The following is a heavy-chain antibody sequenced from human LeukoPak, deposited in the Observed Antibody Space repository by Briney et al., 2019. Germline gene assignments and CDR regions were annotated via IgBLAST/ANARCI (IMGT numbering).Heavy chain of an antibody. CDR2: IYHSGNT. Sequence: PSQTLSLTCAVSGGSISSRGYSWSWIRQPPGKGLEWIGYIYHSGNTYYNPSLKNRVTISVDRSKNQFSLKLSSVTAADTAMYYCASGSGSSFDYFDYWGQGTLVTVSS. CDR1: GGSISSRGYS. V-gene: IGHV4-30-2*01. D-gene: IGHD3-22*01. CDR3: ASGSGSSFDYFDY. J-gene: IGHJ4*02.